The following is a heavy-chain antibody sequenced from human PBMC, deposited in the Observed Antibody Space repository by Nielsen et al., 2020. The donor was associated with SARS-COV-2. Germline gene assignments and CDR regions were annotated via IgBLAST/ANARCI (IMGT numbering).Heavy chain of an antibody. CDR2: IKQDGSEK. J-gene: IGHJ5*02. Sequence: WIRQPPGKGLEWVANIKQDGSEKYYVDSVKGRFTISRDNAKNPLYLQMNSLRAEDTAVYYCARGGRYCSSTSCYHNWFDPWGQGTLVTVSS. V-gene: IGHV3-7*03. CDR3: ARGGRYCSSTSCYHNWFDP. D-gene: IGHD2-2*01.